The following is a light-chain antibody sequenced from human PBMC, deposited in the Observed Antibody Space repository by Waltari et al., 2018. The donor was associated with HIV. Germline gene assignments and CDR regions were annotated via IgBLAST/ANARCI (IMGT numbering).Light chain of an antibody. Sequence: SYELTQPSSVSVSPGQTARIPCSGDLLAKTYVRWFQQKPGQAPVLVMYKDTERPSGIPARISGSSSGTTVTLTIGGAQVDDEADYYCYSAADNSGLFGGGTKLTVL. V-gene: IGLV3-27*01. CDR1: LLAKTY. CDR3: YSAADNSGL. CDR2: KDT. J-gene: IGLJ3*02.